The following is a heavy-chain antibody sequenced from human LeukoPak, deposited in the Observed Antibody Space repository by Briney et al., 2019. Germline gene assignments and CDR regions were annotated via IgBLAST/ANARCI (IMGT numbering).Heavy chain of an antibody. V-gene: IGHV3-7*01. J-gene: IGHJ4*02. CDR2: MQQDGSEK. Sequence: PGGSLRLSCAASGFTFSSYSMNWVRQAPGKGLEWVANMQQDGSEKYYVDSVKGRFTISRDNAKNSLYLQTNSLRAEDTAVYYCARDNGRKDDYWGQGTLVTVSS. CDR1: GFTFSSYS. D-gene: IGHD2-8*01. CDR3: ARDNGRKDDY.